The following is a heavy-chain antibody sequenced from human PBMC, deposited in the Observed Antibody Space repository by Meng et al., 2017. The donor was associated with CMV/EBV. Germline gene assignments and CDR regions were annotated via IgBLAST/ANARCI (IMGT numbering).Heavy chain of an antibody. V-gene: IGHV5-51*01. D-gene: IGHD6-6*01. CDR1: GYTFTSYW. CDR3: ARRRSSSRWFDP. Sequence: KVSCKGSGYTFTSYWIVWGRQMPGKGLEWMGLIYPGDSDTKYSPSFQGQVTISADKSISTAYLQWSSLKASDTAIYYCARRRSSSRWFDPWGQGTQVTVSS. CDR2: IYPGDSDT. J-gene: IGHJ5*02.